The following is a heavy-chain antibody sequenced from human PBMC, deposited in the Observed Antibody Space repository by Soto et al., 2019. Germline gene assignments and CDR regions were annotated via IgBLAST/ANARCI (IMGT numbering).Heavy chain of an antibody. CDR1: GYTFTSYG. D-gene: IGHD2-2*01. Sequence: GASVKVSCKASGYTFTSYGISWVRQAPGQGLEWMGWISAYNGNTNYAQKLQGRVTMTTDTSTSTAYMELRSLRSDDTAVYYCARVSGYCSSTSCYKPDYYYYYYMDVWGKGTTVTVSS. CDR2: ISAYNGNT. V-gene: IGHV1-18*01. CDR3: ARVSGYCSSTSCYKPDYYYYYYMDV. J-gene: IGHJ6*03.